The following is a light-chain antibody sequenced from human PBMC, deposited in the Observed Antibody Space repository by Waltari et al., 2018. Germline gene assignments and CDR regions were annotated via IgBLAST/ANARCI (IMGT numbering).Light chain of an antibody. CDR2: GNN. CDR3: QSYDNSLSGAWV. V-gene: IGLV1-40*01. CDR1: SSNLGSGYD. Sequence: QSVLTQPPSLSGAPGQRVTITCTGRSSNLGSGYDVHWYQQLPGTAPKLLIYGNNNRPSGVPDRFSGSRSGTSASLAITGLQAEDEADYYCQSYDNSLSGAWVFGGGTKLTVL. J-gene: IGLJ3*02.